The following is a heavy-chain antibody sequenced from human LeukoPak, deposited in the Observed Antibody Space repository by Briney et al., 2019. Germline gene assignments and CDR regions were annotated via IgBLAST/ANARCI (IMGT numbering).Heavy chain of an antibody. D-gene: IGHD6-6*01. CDR1: GGSNSSGSYY. CDR2: IYTSGST. V-gene: IGHV4-61*02. CDR3: ARESAKQLGNDAFDI. J-gene: IGHJ3*02. Sequence: PSETLSLTCTVSGGSNSSGSYYWSWIRQPAGKGLEWIGRIYTSGSTDYNPSLKSRVTISVDTSKNQFSLKLSSVTAADTAVYYCARESAKQLGNDAFDIWGQGTMVTVSS.